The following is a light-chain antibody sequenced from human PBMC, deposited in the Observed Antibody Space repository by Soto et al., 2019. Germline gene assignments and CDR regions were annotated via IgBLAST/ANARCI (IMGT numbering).Light chain of an antibody. CDR3: SSYAGSNLV. CDR1: SSDVGGYNY. V-gene: IGLV2-8*01. Sequence: QSALTQPPSASGSPGQSVTISCTGTSSDVGGYNYVSWYQQHPGKAPKVMIYEVSKRPSGVPDRFSGSESGNTASLTVSGFQAEDEADYYCSSYAGSNLVFGGGTKLTVL. CDR2: EVS. J-gene: IGLJ2*01.